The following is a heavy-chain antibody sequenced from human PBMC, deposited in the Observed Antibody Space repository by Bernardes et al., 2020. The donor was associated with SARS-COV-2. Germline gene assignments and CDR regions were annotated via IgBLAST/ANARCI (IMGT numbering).Heavy chain of an antibody. Sequence: SVKVSCKASGYAFTNYDINWVRQAAGQGLEWMGWMNPDSANTGYAQKFQGRITMTRNTSISTAYMELSSLRSEDTAVYYCARGPIGVAGTRVFDWFDPWGQGTLVTVSS. CDR2: MNPDSANT. D-gene: IGHD6-19*01. CDR1: GYAFTNYD. J-gene: IGHJ5*02. V-gene: IGHV1-8*01. CDR3: ARGPIGVAGTRVFDWFDP.